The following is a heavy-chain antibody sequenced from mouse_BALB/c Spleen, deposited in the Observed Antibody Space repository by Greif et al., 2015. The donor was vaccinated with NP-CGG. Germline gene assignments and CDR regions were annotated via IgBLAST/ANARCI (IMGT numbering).Heavy chain of an antibody. J-gene: IGHJ4*01. D-gene: IGHD4-1*01. CDR3: ANWDYYAMDY. CDR2: IDPANGNT. CDR1: GFNIKDTY. V-gene: IGHV14-3*02. Sequence: VQLKQSGAELVKPGASVKLSCTASGFNIKDTYMHWVKQRPEQGLEWTGRIDPANGNTKYDPKFQGKATITADTSSNTAYLQLSSLTSEDTAVYYCANWDYYAMDYWGQGTSVTVSS.